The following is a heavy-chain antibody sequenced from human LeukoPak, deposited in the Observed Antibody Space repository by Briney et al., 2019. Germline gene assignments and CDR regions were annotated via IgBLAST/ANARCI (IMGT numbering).Heavy chain of an antibody. V-gene: IGHV6-1*01. CDR1: GDSDSSNNGA. Sequence: SQTLSLTCDISGDSDSSNNGAWNWIRQSPSRGLEWLGRTYYRSKWYNDYAGSLNGRITISPDTSKNQFSLHLNSVTPEDTAVYYCARDLGNTGWYTFDYWGQGILVTVSS. D-gene: IGHD6-19*01. J-gene: IGHJ4*02. CDR2: TYYRSKWYN. CDR3: ARDLGNTGWYTFDY.